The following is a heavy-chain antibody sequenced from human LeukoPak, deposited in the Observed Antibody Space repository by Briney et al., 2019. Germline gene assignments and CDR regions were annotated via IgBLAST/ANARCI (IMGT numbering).Heavy chain of an antibody. CDR2: ISGSGGSS. Sequence: GGSLRLSCAASGFTFSSYAMSWVRQAPGKGLEWVSAISGSGGSSYYADSVKGRFTISRDNSKNTLYLQMNSLRAEDTAVYYCAKTRIAVAGPYYFDYWGQGTLVTVSS. D-gene: IGHD6-19*01. V-gene: IGHV3-23*01. CDR3: AKTRIAVAGPYYFDY. CDR1: GFTFSSYA. J-gene: IGHJ4*02.